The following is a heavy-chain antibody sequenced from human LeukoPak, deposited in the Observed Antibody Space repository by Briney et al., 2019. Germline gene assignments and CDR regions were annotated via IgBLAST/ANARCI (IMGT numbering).Heavy chain of an antibody. J-gene: IGHJ6*03. V-gene: IGHV4-61*02. CDR1: GGSLSSGSYY. Sequence: SETLSLTCTVSGGSLSSGSYYWGWVRQPAGRGLEWIGRNYTSGSTNYNPSLKSRVTISIDTSQNQYSLKLSSVTAADTAVYYCANQYSSSWYPGYYYYYMDVWGKGTTVTVSS. D-gene: IGHD6-13*01. CDR2: NYTSGST. CDR3: ANQYSSSWYPGYYYYYMDV.